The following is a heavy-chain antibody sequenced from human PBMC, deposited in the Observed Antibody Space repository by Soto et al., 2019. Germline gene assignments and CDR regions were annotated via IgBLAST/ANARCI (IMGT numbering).Heavy chain of an antibody. CDR2: INPNSGGT. V-gene: IGHV1-2*02. Sequence: RASVKVSCKASGYTFSGFYMHWVRQAPGQGLEWMGWINPNSGGTKSAEKFQGRVTMTRDTSISTAYMELSRLTSDDTAAYYCASAAVTGTAGLDFWGQGTQVTVSS. D-gene: IGHD6-19*01. CDR3: ASAAVTGTAGLDF. CDR1: GYTFSGFY. J-gene: IGHJ4*02.